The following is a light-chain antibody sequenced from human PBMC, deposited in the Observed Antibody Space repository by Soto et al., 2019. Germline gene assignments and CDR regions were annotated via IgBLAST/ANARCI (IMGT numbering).Light chain of an antibody. CDR1: QNVNNT. V-gene: IGKV3-15*01. Sequence: EIVLTQSPGTLSVSPGERASLSCRASQNVNNTVAWYQQKSGLPPKLLLYDAYLRATGVAARFRGRGSGTEFSLTTSSIQYKDISANYGQQYDNWHPYTFGPGTQLEI. CDR2: DAY. J-gene: IGKJ2*01. CDR3: QQYDNWHPYT.